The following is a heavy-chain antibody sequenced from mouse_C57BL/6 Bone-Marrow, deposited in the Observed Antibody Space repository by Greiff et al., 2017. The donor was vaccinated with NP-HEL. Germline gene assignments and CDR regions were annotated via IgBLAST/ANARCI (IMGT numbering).Heavy chain of an antibody. D-gene: IGHD1-1*01. CDR1: GFTFSSYA. V-gene: IGHV5-4*01. Sequence: EVHLVESGGGLVKPGGSLKLSCAASGFTFSSYAMSWVRQTPEKRLEWVATISDGGSYTYYPDNVKGRFTISRDNAKNNLYLQMSHLKSEDTAMYYCARDRVIYYYGSSYAWFAYWGQGTLVTVSA. CDR3: ARDRVIYYYGSSYAWFAY. J-gene: IGHJ3*01. CDR2: ISDGGSYT.